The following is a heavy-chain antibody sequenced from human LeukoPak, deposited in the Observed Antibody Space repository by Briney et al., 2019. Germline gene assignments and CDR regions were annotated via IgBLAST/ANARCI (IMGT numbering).Heavy chain of an antibody. CDR2: ISDSGGRT. J-gene: IGHJ4*02. D-gene: IGHD3-22*01. CDR3: AKRGVVIRVILVGFHKEAHYFDS. V-gene: IGHV3-23*01. CDR1: GITLSNYG. Sequence: GGSLRLSCAVSGITLSNYGMSWLRQAPGKGVEWVAGISDSGGRTNYADSVKVRFTISRDNPKTTLNLQMNSLRAEDRAVYFCAKRGVVIRVILVGFHKEAHYFDSWGQGALVTVSS.